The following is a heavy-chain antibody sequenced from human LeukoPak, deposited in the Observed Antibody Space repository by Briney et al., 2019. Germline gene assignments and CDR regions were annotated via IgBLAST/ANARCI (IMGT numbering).Heavy chain of an antibody. D-gene: IGHD4-17*01. CDR1: GYSISSGYY. V-gene: IGHV4-38-2*02. Sequence: SETLSLTCTVSGYSISSGYYWGWIRQPPGKGLEWIGSIYHSGSTYYNPSLKSRATISVDTSKNQFSLKLSSVTAADTAVYYCARGPLTVTRGFDPWGQGTLVTVSS. CDR3: ARGPLTVTRGFDP. CDR2: IYHSGST. J-gene: IGHJ5*02.